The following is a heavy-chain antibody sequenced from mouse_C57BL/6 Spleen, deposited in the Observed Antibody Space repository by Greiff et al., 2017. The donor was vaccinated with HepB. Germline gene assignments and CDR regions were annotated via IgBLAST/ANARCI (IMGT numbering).Heavy chain of an antibody. Sequence: DVQLVESEGGLVQPGSSMKLSCTASGFTFSDYYMAWVRQVPEKGLEWVANINYDGSSTYYLDSLKSRFIISRDNAKNILYLQMSSLKSEDTATYYCAREGYDGYYDAMDYWGQGTSVTVSS. CDR1: GFTFSDYY. CDR2: INYDGSST. J-gene: IGHJ4*01. V-gene: IGHV5-16*01. D-gene: IGHD2-3*01. CDR3: AREGYDGYYDAMDY.